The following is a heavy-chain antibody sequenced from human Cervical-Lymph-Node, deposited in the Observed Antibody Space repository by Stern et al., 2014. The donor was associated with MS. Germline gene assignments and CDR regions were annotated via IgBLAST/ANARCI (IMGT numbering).Heavy chain of an antibody. J-gene: IGHJ6*02. Sequence: QVQLQESGPGLVKPSQTLSLTCTVSGGSISSGGYCWSWLRQHPGKGLEWIGYIYYSGSTYYNPSLKSRVTISVDTSKNQFSLKLSSVTAADTAVYYCARYCSGGSCYFRSGYYYYGMDVWGQGTTVTVSS. V-gene: IGHV4-31*03. D-gene: IGHD2-15*01. CDR1: GGSISSGGYC. CDR3: ARYCSGGSCYFRSGYYYYGMDV. CDR2: IYYSGST.